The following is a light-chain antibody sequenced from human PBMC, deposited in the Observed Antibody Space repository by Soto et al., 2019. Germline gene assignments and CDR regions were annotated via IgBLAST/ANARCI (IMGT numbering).Light chain of an antibody. CDR3: QQYGDSPDTDRWT. J-gene: IGKJ1*01. CDR1: QSVSSSS. V-gene: IGKV3-20*01. Sequence: EIVLTQSPGTLSLSPGERASLSCRASQSVSSSSFACYQQKPGQPPRLLIYGSSSRATGLPDRFSGSGSGTDFTLTITRLEREDFAVYFCQQYGDSPDTDRWTFGPGTKVEIK. CDR2: GSS.